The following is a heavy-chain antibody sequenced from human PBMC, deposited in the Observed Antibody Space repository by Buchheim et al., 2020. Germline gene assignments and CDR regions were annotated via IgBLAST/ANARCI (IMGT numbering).Heavy chain of an antibody. V-gene: IGHV3-30*04. CDR1: GLTFSSYA. Sequence: QVQLVESGGGVVQPGRSLRLSCAASGLTFSSYAMHWVRQAPGKGLEWVAVISYDGSNKYYADSVKGRFTISRDNSKNTLYLQMNSLRAEDTAVYYCARDVIVGASNFDYWGQGTL. D-gene: IGHD1-26*01. J-gene: IGHJ4*02. CDR2: ISYDGSNK. CDR3: ARDVIVGASNFDY.